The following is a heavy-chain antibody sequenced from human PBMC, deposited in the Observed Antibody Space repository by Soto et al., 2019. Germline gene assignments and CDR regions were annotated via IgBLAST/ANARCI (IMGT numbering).Heavy chain of an antibody. D-gene: IGHD3-10*01. J-gene: IGHJ6*02. CDR1: GGSISSYY. Sequence: PSETLSLTCTVSGGSISSYYWSWIRQPPGKGLEWIGYIYYSGSTNYNPSLKSRVTISVDTSKNQFSLKLSSVTAADTAVYYCARENPRGITMVRGPLYGMDVWGQGTTVTVSS. CDR2: IYYSGST. CDR3: ARENPRGITMVRGPLYGMDV. V-gene: IGHV4-59*01.